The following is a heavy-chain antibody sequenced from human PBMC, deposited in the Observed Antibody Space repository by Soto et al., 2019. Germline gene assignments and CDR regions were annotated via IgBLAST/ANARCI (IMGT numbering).Heavy chain of an antibody. CDR1: GYTLTSCS. Sequence: ASVKLSCEACGYTLTSCSMSWLRQAPVQGREWMGWISAYNGNTNYAQKLRGRVTMTTDTSTSTAYMEMRSLKSDDTAVYDDARDHGDWIAPSNSDCWGHGTLVTVSS. CDR2: ISAYNGNT. V-gene: IGHV1-18*01. D-gene: IGHD2-21*02. J-gene: IGHJ4*01. CDR3: ARDHGDWIAPSNSDC.